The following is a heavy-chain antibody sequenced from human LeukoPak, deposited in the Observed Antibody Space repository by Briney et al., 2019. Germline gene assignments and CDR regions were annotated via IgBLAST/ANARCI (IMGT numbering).Heavy chain of an antibody. CDR1: GFPFSSYW. Sequence: GSLRLSCAASGFPFSSYWMSWVRQAPGKGLEWIGEINHSGSTNYNPSLKSRVTISVDTSKNQFSLKLSSVTAADTAVYYCARGGIAAAGRNRYFQHWGQGTLVTVSS. V-gene: IGHV4-34*01. CDR2: INHSGST. D-gene: IGHD6-13*01. J-gene: IGHJ1*01. CDR3: ARGGIAAAGRNRYFQH.